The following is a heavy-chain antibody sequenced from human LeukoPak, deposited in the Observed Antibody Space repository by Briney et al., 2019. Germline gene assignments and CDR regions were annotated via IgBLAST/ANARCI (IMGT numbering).Heavy chain of an antibody. CDR1: GYTFTSYG. J-gene: IGHJ5*02. V-gene: IGHV1-18*01. D-gene: IGHD3-10*01. Sequence: ASVKVSCKASGYTFTSYGISWVRQAPGQGLEWMGWISAYNGNTNYAQKLQGRVTITRDTSASTAYMELSSLRSEDTAVYYCARESIIRGVPSGWFDPWGQGTLVTVSS. CDR3: ARESIIRGVPSGWFDP. CDR2: ISAYNGNT.